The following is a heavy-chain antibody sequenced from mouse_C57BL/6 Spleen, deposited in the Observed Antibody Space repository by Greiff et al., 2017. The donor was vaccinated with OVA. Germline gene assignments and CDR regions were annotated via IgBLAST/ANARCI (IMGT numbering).Heavy chain of an antibody. J-gene: IGHJ2*01. CDR3: ARKGHSFYFDY. D-gene: IGHD3-1*01. CDR2: ILPGHGST. V-gene: IGHV1-9*01. CDR1: GYTFTGYW. Sequence: QVQLKQSGAELMKPGASVKLSCKATGYTFTGYWIEWVKQRPGHGLEWIGEILPGHGSTNYNEQFKGKATFTADTSSNTAYMQLSSLTTEDSAIYYCARKGHSFYFDYWGQGTTLTVSS.